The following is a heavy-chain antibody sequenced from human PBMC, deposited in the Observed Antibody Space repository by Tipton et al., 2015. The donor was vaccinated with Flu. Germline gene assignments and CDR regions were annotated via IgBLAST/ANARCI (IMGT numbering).Heavy chain of an antibody. CDR3: ARSGSKGSSPDY. V-gene: IGHV4-61*02. CDR1: GDSISSGTYY. Sequence: TLSLTCTVSGDSISSGTYYWSWIRQPAGKGLEWIGRMYTSGSTNYNPSLKSRVTMSVDTSKNQFSLNLTSVTAADTAVYYCARSGSKGSSPDYWGQGTLVTVSS. D-gene: IGHD6-13*01. CDR2: MYTSGST. J-gene: IGHJ4*02.